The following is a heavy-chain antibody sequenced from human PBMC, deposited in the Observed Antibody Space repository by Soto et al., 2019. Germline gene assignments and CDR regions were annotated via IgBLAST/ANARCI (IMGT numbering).Heavy chain of an antibody. CDR2: ISDSGISI. Sequence: EEQLLESGGGLIQPGGSLRLSCAASGFAFYNYAMAWVRQAPGKGLEWVSGISDSGISIYYTDSVKGRFTVSRDNSKNTLLLQMDSRRGEDTALYYCAKDARRTGLLGQWVGWGQGTLVTVSS. CDR1: GFAFYNYA. V-gene: IGHV3-23*01. CDR3: AKDARRTGLLGQWVG. D-gene: IGHD1-26*01. J-gene: IGHJ4*02.